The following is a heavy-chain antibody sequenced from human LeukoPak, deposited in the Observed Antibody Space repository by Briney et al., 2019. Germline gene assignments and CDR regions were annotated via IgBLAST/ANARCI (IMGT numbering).Heavy chain of an antibody. CDR3: ARSSTVTTRDYFDY. V-gene: IGHV3-21*01. D-gene: IGHD4-17*01. J-gene: IGHJ4*02. CDR2: ISSSSSYI. Sequence: GGSLRLSCAASGCTFSSYSMNWVRQAPGKGLEWVSFISSSSSYIYYADSVKGRFTISRDNAKNSLYLQMNSLRVEDTAVYYCARSSTVTTRDYFDYWGQGTLVTVSS. CDR1: GCTFSSYS.